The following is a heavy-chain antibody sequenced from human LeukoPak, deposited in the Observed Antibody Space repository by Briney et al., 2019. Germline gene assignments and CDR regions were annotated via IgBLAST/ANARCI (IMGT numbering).Heavy chain of an antibody. V-gene: IGHV4-30-2*01. CDR3: ARGTIVGATEGGYYFDY. J-gene: IGHJ4*02. D-gene: IGHD1-26*01. CDR2: INHSGST. CDR1: GGSISSGGYY. Sequence: SQTLSLTCAVSGGSISSGGYYWSWIRQPPGKGLEWIGEINHSGSTNYNPSLESRVTISVDTSKNQFSLKLSSVTAADTAVYYCARGTIVGATEGGYYFDYWGQGTLVTVSS.